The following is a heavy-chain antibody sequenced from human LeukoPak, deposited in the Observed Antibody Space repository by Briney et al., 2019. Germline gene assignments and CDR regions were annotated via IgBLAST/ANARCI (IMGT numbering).Heavy chain of an antibody. J-gene: IGHJ2*01. V-gene: IGHV4-59*01. CDR3: ARDFLPPHYTATIRPDWYFDL. D-gene: IGHD5-12*01. CDR1: GGSINDYY. Sequence: SETLSLTCTVSGGSINDYYWSWTRQPPGEGLEWIGNIYYSGTTSYNPSLESRVIISVDTSKNQFSLKLNSVTAADTAVYYCARDFLPPHYTATIRPDWYFDLWGRGTLVTVSS. CDR2: IYYSGTT.